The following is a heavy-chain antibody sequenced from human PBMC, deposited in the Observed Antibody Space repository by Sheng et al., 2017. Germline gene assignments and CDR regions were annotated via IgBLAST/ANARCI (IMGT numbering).Heavy chain of an antibody. J-gene: IGHJ2*01. CDR3: ARDFVAAAGTVSWYFDL. CDR1: GFTFSSYG. Sequence: QVQLVESGGGVVQPGRSLRLSCAASGFTFSSYGMHWVRQAPGKGLEWVAVIWYDGSNKYYADSVKGRFTISRDNSKNTLYLQMNSLRAEDTAVYYCARDFVAAAGTVSWYFDLWGRGTLVTVSS. CDR2: IWYDGSNK. D-gene: IGHD6-13*01. V-gene: IGHV3-33*01.